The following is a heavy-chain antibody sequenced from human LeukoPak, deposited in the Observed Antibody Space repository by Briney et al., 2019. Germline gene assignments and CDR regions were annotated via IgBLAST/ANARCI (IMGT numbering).Heavy chain of an antibody. CDR1: GFTFSSYS. Sequence: GGSLRLSCAASGFTFSSYSMNWVRQAPGKGLEWVSYISSSSSTIYYADSVKGRFTISRDNAKNSLYLQMNSLRAEDTAVYYCARGGARYCSGSCYFYYYYMDVWGKGTTVTVSS. V-gene: IGHV3-48*01. CDR2: ISSSSSTI. CDR3: ARGGARYCSGSCYFYYYYMDV. J-gene: IGHJ6*03. D-gene: IGHD2-15*01.